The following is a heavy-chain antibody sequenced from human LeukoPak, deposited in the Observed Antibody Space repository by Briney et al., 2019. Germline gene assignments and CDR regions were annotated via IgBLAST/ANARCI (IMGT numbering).Heavy chain of an antibody. J-gene: IGHJ4*02. CDR1: GFTLSSYA. CDR2: ISGSGGST. Sequence: PGGSLRLSCAASGFTLSSYAMSWVRQAPGKGLEWVSAISGSGGSTYYADSVKGGFTISRDNSKNTLYLQMNSLRAEDTAVYYCAKEDPYYDILTGSAGGGYWGQGTLVTVSS. CDR3: AKEDPYYDILTGSAGGGY. V-gene: IGHV3-23*01. D-gene: IGHD3-9*01.